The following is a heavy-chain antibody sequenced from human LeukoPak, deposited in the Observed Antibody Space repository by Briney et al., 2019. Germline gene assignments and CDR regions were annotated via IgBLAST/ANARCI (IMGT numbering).Heavy chain of an antibody. V-gene: IGHV3-48*01. J-gene: IGHJ3*02. CDR3: ARAPSTIFGLIGAFDI. CDR1: GFTFSSYS. D-gene: IGHD3-3*01. CDR2: ISSSSSTI. Sequence: GGSLRLSCAASGFTFSSYSMNWVRQAPGKGLEWVSYISSSSSTIYYADSVKGRFTISRDNSKNTLYLQMNSLRAEDTAVYYCARAPSTIFGLIGAFDIWGQGTMVTVSS.